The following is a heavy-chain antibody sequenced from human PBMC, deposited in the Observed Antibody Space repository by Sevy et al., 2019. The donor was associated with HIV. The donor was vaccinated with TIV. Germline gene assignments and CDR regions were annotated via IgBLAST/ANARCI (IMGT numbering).Heavy chain of an antibody. CDR2: IRYDGSDK. V-gene: IGHV3-30*02. CDR3: AKDLAGPGRRYFDY. J-gene: IGHJ4*02. Sequence: GGSLRLSCTASGFTFRNFGMHWVRQVPGKGLEWVTFIRYDGSDKYYAASVKGRFTISRDDSKNTLYLQMDSLRAEDTAIYYCAKDLAGPGRRYFDYWGQGTLVTVPS. CDR1: GFTFRNFG. D-gene: IGHD6-13*01.